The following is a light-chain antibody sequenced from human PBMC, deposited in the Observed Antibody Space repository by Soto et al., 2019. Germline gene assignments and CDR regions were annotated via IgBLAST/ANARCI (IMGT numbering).Light chain of an antibody. V-gene: IGKV1-27*01. CDR2: DVS. CDR3: QKYNSAPPD. Sequence: DTQMTQSPSSLSASVGDRVTITCRASQGISYFLAWYQQKPGKAPRLLIHDVSTLHSGVPSRFSGSGSGTDFTLTISSLQPEDVATYFCQKYNSAPPDFGPGTKVDLK. J-gene: IGKJ3*01. CDR1: QGISYF.